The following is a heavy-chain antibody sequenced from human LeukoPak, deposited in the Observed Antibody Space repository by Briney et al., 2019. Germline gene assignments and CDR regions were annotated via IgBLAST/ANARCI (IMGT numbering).Heavy chain of an antibody. V-gene: IGHV3-21*01. D-gene: IGHD6-19*01. CDR2: ISSRTTYI. J-gene: IGHJ3*01. CDR1: GFSFSTYT. CDR3: ARYGNGEWLAHYAFDV. Sequence: GGSLRLSCAASGFSFSTYTMNWVRQSPGKGLEWVSSISSRTTYIYYADSVKGRFTISRDNAKNSLYLQMNSLRAEDTAVYYCARYGNGEWLAHYAFDVWGQGTMVTVAS.